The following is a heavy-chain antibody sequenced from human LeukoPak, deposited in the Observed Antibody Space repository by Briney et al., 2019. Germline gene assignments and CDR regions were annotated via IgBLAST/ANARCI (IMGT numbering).Heavy chain of an antibody. CDR1: GFTFSSYA. V-gene: IGHV3-23*01. Sequence: GGSLRLSCAASGFTFSSYAMSWVRQAPGKGLEWVSAISGSGGSTYYADSVKGRFTISRGNAKNALYLEMNSLRAEDTAEYFCARERMYSGSGSTYPYYDYWGQGTLVTVSS. CDR2: ISGSGGST. J-gene: IGHJ4*02. CDR3: ARERMYSGSGSTYPYYDY. D-gene: IGHD3-10*01.